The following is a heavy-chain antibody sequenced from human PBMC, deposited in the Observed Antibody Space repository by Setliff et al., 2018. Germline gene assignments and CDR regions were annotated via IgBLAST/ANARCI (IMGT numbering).Heavy chain of an antibody. CDR3: AIGAVPGWYSFWGY. J-gene: IGHJ4*02. CDR2: INHSGST. D-gene: IGHD6-19*01. CDR1: GGSFSGYY. Sequence: SETLSLTCAVYGGSFSGYYWSWLRQPPGKGLEWIGEINHSGSTNCNPSLKSRVTISIDESKNQFSLRLDSVTAADTAVYYCAIGAVPGWYSFWGYWGQGTLVTVSS. V-gene: IGHV4-34*01.